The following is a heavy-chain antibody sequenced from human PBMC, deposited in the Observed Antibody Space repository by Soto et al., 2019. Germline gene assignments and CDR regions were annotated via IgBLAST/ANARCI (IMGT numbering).Heavy chain of an antibody. CDR1: GDSDSSNSAG. CDR2: TYYKSKWYN. CDR3: ERGSWDDVTGHYYMDV. Sequence: PSQTLSLTCDISGDSDSSNSAGWNWIRQTPSRGLEWLGRTYYKSKWYNNYALSVKSRITVNPDTSKNQFSLQLNSVTPEDTAVYYCERGSWDDVTGHYYMDVWGKGTTVTVSS. J-gene: IGHJ6*03. D-gene: IGHD1-1*01. V-gene: IGHV6-1*01.